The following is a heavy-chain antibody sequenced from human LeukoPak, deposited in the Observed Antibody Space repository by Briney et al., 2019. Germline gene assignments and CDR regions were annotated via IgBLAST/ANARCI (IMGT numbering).Heavy chain of an antibody. CDR1: GFTFSSYA. V-gene: IGHV3-30-3*01. CDR2: ISYDGSNK. D-gene: IGHD4-11*01. J-gene: IGHJ6*02. CDR3: AREYSNNRYYYCGMDV. Sequence: GGSLRLSCAASGFTFSSYAMHWVRQAPGKGLEWVAVISYDGSNKYYADSVKGRFTISRDNSKNTLYLQMNSLRAEDTAVYYCAREYSNNRYYYCGMDVWGQGTTVTVSS.